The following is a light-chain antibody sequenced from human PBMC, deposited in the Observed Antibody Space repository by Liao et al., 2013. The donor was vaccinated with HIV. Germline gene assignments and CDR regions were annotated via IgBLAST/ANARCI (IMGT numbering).Light chain of an antibody. J-gene: IGLJ1*01. V-gene: IGLV3-1*01. CDR3: QAWDSNTAF. Sequence: SYELTQPPSVSVSPGQTASITCSGDKLGDKYACWYQQKPGQSPVLVIYQDRKRPSGIPERFSGSNSGNTATLTISGTQAMDEADYYCQAWDSNTAFFGTGTKVTVL. CDR2: QDR. CDR1: KLGDKY.